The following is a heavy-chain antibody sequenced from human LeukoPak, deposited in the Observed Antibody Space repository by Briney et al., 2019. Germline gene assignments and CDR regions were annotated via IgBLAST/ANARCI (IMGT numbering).Heavy chain of an antibody. CDR2: MNPNSGNT. V-gene: IGHV1-8*01. J-gene: IGHJ4*02. D-gene: IGHD3-22*01. CDR1: GYTFTSYD. CDR3: ARGRRFYYYDSSGYYPPDY. Sequence: ASVKVSCKASGYTFTSYDINWVRQATGQGLEWMGWMNPNSGNTGYAQQFQGRVTMTRNTSISTAYMELSSLRSEDTAVYYCARGRRFYYYDSSGYYPPDYWGQGTLVTVSS.